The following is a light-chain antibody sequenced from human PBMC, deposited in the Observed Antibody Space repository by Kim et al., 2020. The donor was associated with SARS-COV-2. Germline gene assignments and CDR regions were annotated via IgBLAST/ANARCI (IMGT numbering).Light chain of an antibody. CDR1: KLGDKY. CDR3: QAWDSSTAWV. V-gene: IGLV3-1*01. CDR2: QDS. Sequence: YELTQPPSVSVSPGQTASITCSGDKLGDKYACWYQQKPGQSPVLVIHQDSKRPSGIPERFSGSNSGNTATLTISGTQAMDEADYYCQAWDSSTAWVFGGGTQLTVL. J-gene: IGLJ3*02.